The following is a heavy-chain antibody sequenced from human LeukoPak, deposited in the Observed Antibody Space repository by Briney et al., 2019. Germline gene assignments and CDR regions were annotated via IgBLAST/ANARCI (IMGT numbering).Heavy chain of an antibody. J-gene: IGHJ4*02. V-gene: IGHV1-46*01. Sequence: ASVKVSCKASGYTFTSYYMHWVRRAPGQGLEWMGIINPSGGGTSYAQKFQGRVTMTRDTSTSTVYMELSSLRSEDTAVYYCARDSAIAARLDYFDYWGQGTLVTVSS. CDR3: ARDSAIAARLDYFDY. D-gene: IGHD6-6*01. CDR2: INPSGGGT. CDR1: GYTFTSYY.